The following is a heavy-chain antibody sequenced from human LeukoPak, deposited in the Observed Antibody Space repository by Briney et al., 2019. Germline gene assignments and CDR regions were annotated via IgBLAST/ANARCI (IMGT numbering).Heavy chain of an antibody. Sequence: ASVKVSCKASGYTFTSNYIHWVRQAPGQGLEWMGMIYPSGGSTSYAQKFQGRVTMTRDTSTSTVYMELSSLRSEDTAVYYCAREGHIVVVTASDPYYLDYWGQGTLVTVSS. D-gene: IGHD2-21*02. CDR1: GYTFTSNY. CDR3: AREGHIVVVTASDPYYLDY. CDR2: IYPSGGST. V-gene: IGHV1-46*01. J-gene: IGHJ4*02.